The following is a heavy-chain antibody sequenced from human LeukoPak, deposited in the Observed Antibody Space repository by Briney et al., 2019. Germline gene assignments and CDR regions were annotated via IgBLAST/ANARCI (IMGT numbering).Heavy chain of an antibody. D-gene: IGHD6-6*01. J-gene: IGHJ3*02. CDR2: INPNSGGT. V-gene: IGHV1-2*02. CDR3: ARDGRGSSSFGYDAFDI. Sequence: ASVKVSCKASGYTFTGYYMHWVRQAPGQGLEWMGWINPNSGGTNYAQKFQGRVTMTRDTSISTAYMELSRLRSDDTAVYYCARDGRGSSSFGYDAFDIWGQGTMVTVSS. CDR1: GYTFTGYY.